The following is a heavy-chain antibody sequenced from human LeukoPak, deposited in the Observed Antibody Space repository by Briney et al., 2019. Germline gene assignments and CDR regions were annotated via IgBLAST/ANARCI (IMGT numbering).Heavy chain of an antibody. V-gene: IGHV4-4*07. D-gene: IGHD6-19*01. CDR2: IYTSGST. CDR3: ARRPYSSGWYGKGAFDI. J-gene: IGHJ3*02. Sequence: PSETLSLTCTVSGGSISSYYWSWIRQPAGKGLEWIGRIYTSGSTNYNPSLKSRVTMSVDTSKNQFSLKLSSVTAADTAVYYCARRPYSSGWYGKGAFDIWGQGTMVTVSS. CDR1: GGSISSYY.